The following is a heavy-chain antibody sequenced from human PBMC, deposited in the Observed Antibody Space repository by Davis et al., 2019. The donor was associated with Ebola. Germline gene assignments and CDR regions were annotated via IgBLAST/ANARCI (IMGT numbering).Heavy chain of an antibody. D-gene: IGHD1-14*01. CDR1: RGTFISYS. CDR2: IIPIFGTA. V-gene: IGHV1-69*13. J-gene: IGHJ4*02. CDR3: ASNRMGVNTPFDY. Sequence: SVPVSCKASRGTFISYSIIWLRHAPRQGLEWMGGIIPIFGTANYAQKFQGRVTITADESTSTAYIELSRLRSDDTAVSYCASNRMGVNTPFDYWGQGTLVTVSS.